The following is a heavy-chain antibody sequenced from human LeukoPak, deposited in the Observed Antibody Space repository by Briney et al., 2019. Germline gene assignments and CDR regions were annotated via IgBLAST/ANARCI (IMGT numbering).Heavy chain of an antibody. CDR3: AKGGHECYGTSCFID. CDR2: FDPEDGET. CDR1: GYTLTELS. J-gene: IGHJ4*02. D-gene: IGHD2-2*01. V-gene: IGHV1-24*01. Sequence: ASVKVSCKVSGYTLTELSMHWVRQAPGKGLEWMGGFDPEDGETIYAQKFQGRVTMTEDTSTDTAYMELSSLRSEDTAVYYCAKGGHECYGTSCFIDWGQGTLVTVSS.